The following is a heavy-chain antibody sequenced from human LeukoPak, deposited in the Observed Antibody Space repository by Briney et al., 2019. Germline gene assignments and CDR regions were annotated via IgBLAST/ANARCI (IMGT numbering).Heavy chain of an antibody. CDR3: ASVSPSTTVLPAEYFQH. D-gene: IGHD4-17*01. J-gene: IGHJ1*01. CDR2: INAGNGNT. CDR1: GYTFTSYA. Sequence: ASVKVSCKASGYTFTSYAMHWVRQAPGQRLEWMGWINAGNGNTKYSQKFQGRVTITRDTSASTAYMELSSLRSEDTAVYYCASVSPSTTVLPAEYFQHWGQGTLVTVSS. V-gene: IGHV1-3*01.